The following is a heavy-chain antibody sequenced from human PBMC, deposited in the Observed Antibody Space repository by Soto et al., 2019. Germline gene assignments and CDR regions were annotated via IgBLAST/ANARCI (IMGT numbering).Heavy chain of an antibody. J-gene: IGHJ6*03. D-gene: IGHD3-3*01. CDR2: ISAYNGNT. V-gene: IGHV1-18*01. CDR1: GYTFTSYG. CDR3: ARGILETYYYYFVNLDV. Sequence: QVQLVQSGAEVKKPGASVKVSCKASGYTFTSYGINWVRQAPGQGLEWMGWISAYNGNTNYAQKLQGRVTMTTDTYTSTAYMEVRSMRSVDTAVYYCARGILETYYYYFVNLDVWGKGTTVTVFS.